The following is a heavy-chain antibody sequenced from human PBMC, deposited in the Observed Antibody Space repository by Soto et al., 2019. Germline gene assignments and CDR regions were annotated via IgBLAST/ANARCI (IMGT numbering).Heavy chain of an antibody. CDR2: ISSSSSVI. CDR3: ARDLSWGSNWYYYMDA. V-gene: IGHV3-48*01. D-gene: IGHD7-27*01. J-gene: IGHJ6*03. CDR1: GFILSDCA. Sequence: GGSLRLSCATSGFILSDCAMNWVRQAPGKGLEWVSYISSSSSVIDYADSVKGRFTVSRDNARNSLYLQMDSLRAEDTAVYYCARDLSWGSNWYYYMDAWGKGTTLTVSS.